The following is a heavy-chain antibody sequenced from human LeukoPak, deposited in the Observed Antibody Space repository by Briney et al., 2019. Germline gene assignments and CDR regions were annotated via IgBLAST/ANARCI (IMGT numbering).Heavy chain of an antibody. J-gene: IGHJ3*02. CDR3: ARDHYDFYAFDI. CDR2: IYYSGST. V-gene: IGHV4-39*07. CDR1: GGSISSGSYY. Sequence: PSQTLSLTCTVSGGSISSGSYYWGWIRQPPGKGLEWIGSIYYSGSTYYNPSLKSRVTTSVDTSKNQFSLKLSSVTAADTAVYYCARDHYDFYAFDIWGQGTMVTVSS. D-gene: IGHD3-3*01.